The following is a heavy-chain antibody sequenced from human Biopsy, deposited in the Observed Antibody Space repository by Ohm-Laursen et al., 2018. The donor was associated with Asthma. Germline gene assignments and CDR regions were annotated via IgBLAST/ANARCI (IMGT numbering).Heavy chain of an antibody. V-gene: IGHV4-31*03. CDR1: YRYINSGCYF. Sequence: LSLTCTVSYRYINSGCYFCTWIPQPTGKGLERSGLIYYCGSTYYNPPLKSRVSISIDTSKNQFSLKLSSVTSADTAVYYCARAQDYYDSRGYYRSFDYWGQGTLVTVSS. J-gene: IGHJ4*02. D-gene: IGHD3-22*01. CDR2: IYYCGST. CDR3: ARAQDYYDSRGYYRSFDY.